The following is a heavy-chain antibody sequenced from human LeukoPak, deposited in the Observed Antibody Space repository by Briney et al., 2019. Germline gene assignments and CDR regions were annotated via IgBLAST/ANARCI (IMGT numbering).Heavy chain of an antibody. CDR3: AKDIQRDYYYYMDV. J-gene: IGHJ6*03. CDR1: GFTFSSYW. Sequence: GGSLRLSCAASGFTFSSYWMHWVRQAPGKGLVWVSRINSDGSSTSYADSVKGRFTTSRDNAKNTLYLQMNSLRAEDTAVYYCAKDIQRDYYYYMDVWGKGTTVTVSS. CDR2: INSDGSST. V-gene: IGHV3-74*01. D-gene: IGHD2-21*01.